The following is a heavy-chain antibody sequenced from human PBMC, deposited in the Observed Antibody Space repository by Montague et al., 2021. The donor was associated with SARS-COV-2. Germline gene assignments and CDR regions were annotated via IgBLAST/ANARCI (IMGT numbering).Heavy chain of an antibody. J-gene: IGHJ4*02. CDR2: INHSGST. V-gene: IGHV4-34*01. CDR3: ARGSRQWLVRPPHYYYFDY. D-gene: IGHD6-19*01. Sequence: SETLSLTCAVYGGSFGGYYWSWIRQPPGKGLEWIGEINHSGSTNYNPSLKSRVTISVDTSKDQFSLKLSSVTAADTAVYYCARGSRQWLVRPPHYYYFDYWGQGTPVTVAS. CDR1: GGSFGGYY.